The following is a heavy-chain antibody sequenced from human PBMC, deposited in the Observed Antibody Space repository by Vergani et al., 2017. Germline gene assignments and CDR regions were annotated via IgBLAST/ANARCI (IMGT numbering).Heavy chain of an antibody. Sequence: QVQLVQSGAEVKKPGSSVKVSCKASGGTFSSYGISWVRQAPGQGLEWMGRISAYNGNTNYAQKLQGRVTMTTDTSTSTAYMELRSLRSDDTAVYYCARAGTRYYDILTGYHYYYYMDVWGKGTTVTVSS. D-gene: IGHD3-9*01. CDR3: ARAGTRYYDILTGYHYYYYMDV. CDR2: ISAYNGNT. CDR1: GGTFSSYG. V-gene: IGHV1-18*01. J-gene: IGHJ6*03.